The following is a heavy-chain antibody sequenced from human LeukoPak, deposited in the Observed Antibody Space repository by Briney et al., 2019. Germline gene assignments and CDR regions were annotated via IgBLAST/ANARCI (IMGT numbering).Heavy chain of an antibody. V-gene: IGHV3-33*01. CDR3: ARGWRLRELLSVRMDV. J-gene: IGHJ6*02. CDR1: GFTFSSYC. CDR2: IWYDGTNK. D-gene: IGHD3-16*01. Sequence: GRSLRLSCAASGFTFSSYCMHWVRQAPGKGLEWVAVIWYDGTNKYYGDSVKGRFTISRDNSKNALHLQMNSLRAEDTAVYSCARGWRLRELLSVRMDVWGQETTVTVSS.